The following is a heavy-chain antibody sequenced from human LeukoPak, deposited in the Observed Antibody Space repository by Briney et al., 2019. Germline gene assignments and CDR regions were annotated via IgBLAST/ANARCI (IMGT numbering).Heavy chain of an antibody. D-gene: IGHD2/OR15-2a*01. Sequence: GGSLRLSCAASGFTFSVYWMTWVRQAPGKGLEWVADIKEDGSEEYYVDSVKGRFTISKDNAQRSLFLQMKSLRAEDTAVYYCARDEGVVGLYAKWGQGTLVTVST. CDR1: GFTFSVYW. V-gene: IGHV3-7*05. CDR3: ARDEGVVGLYAK. J-gene: IGHJ4*02. CDR2: IKEDGSEE.